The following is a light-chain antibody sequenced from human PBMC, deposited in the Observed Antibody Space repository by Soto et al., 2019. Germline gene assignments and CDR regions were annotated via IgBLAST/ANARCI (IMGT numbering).Light chain of an antibody. CDR1: QYVGNW. V-gene: IGKV1-5*03. Sequence: DIQMTQSPSTLSASVGDRVTITCRASQYVGNWLAWYQKKPGTAPKLLIYRASTFESGVPSSGGGSGSGSDCALTISSLQPDDFATYFCQHCDTYSGTFGPGTKVDIK. CDR3: QHCDTYSGT. CDR2: RAS. J-gene: IGKJ3*01.